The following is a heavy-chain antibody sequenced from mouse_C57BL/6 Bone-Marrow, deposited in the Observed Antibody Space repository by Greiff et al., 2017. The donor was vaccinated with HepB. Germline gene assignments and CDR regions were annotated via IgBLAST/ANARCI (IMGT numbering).Heavy chain of an antibody. CDR2: IDPSDSYT. CDR3: ARRDTTAWYFDV. J-gene: IGHJ1*03. Sequence: VQLQQPGAELVRPGTSVKLSCKASGYTFTSYWMHWVKQRPGQGLEWIGVIDPSDSYTNYNQKLKGKATLTVDTSSSTAYMQLSSLTSEDSAVYYCARRDTTAWYFDVWGTGTTVTVSS. V-gene: IGHV1-59*01. CDR1: GYTFTSYW. D-gene: IGHD1-2*01.